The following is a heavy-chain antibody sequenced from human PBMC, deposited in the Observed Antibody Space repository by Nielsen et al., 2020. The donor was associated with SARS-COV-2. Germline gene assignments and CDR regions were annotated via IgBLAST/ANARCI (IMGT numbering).Heavy chain of an antibody. Sequence: WIRQPPGKALEWLARIDWDDDKYYSTSLKTRLTISKDTSKNQVVLTMTNMDPVDTATYYCARISKDSSGYHHENYWYFDLWGRGTLVTVSS. CDR2: IDWDDDK. D-gene: IGHD3-22*01. J-gene: IGHJ2*01. CDR3: ARISKDSSGYHHENYWYFDL. V-gene: IGHV2-70*11.